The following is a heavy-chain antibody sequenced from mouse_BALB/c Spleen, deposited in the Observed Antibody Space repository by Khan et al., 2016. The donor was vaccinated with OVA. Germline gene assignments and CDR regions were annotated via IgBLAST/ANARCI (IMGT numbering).Heavy chain of an antibody. V-gene: IGHV1-63*02. CDR3: AKANTYVDYAMDY. CDR1: GYTFTNFW. J-gene: IGHJ4*01. Sequence: QVQLKESGAELVRPGTSVKMSCKAVGYTFTNFWIGWVKQRPGHGLEWVGDIYPGGSYTNYNEKFKGKATLTADTSSSTAYMQLSSLTSEDSAIYYCAKANTYVDYAMDYWGQGTSVTVSS. CDR2: IYPGGSYT. D-gene: IGHD2-14*01.